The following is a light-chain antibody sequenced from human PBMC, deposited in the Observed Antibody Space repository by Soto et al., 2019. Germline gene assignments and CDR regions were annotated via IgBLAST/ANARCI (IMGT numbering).Light chain of an antibody. CDR2: EVT. V-gene: IGLV2-14*01. CDR3: SSYPSRSTLYG. J-gene: IGLJ1*01. CDR1: SSDIGGYNY. Sequence: QSALTQPASVSGAPGQSITVYCTGTSSDIGGYNYVSWYQQHPGKAPKLMVYEVTNRPSGVSDRFSGSKSGNTASLTISWLQADDEGSYYCSSYPSRSTLYGFGTGTKLPVL.